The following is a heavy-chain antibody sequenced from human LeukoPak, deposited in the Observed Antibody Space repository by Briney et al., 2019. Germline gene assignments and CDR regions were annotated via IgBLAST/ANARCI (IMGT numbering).Heavy chain of an antibody. J-gene: IGHJ4*02. CDR2: IYYSGST. CDR3: ASSIAVASTTKFDY. D-gene: IGHD6-19*01. Sequence: SETLSLTCTVSGGSISSYYWSWIRQPPGKGLEWIGYIYYSGSTNYNPSLKSRVTISVDTSKNQFSLKLSSVTAADTAVYYCASSIAVASTTKFDYWGQGTLVTVSS. V-gene: IGHV4-59*01. CDR1: GGSISSYY.